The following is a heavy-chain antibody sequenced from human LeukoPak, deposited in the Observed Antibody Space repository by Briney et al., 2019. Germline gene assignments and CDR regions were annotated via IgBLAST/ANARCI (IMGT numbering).Heavy chain of an antibody. CDR3: ARLEVAYGDYVGAFDI. D-gene: IGHD4-17*01. CDR2: IYPGDSDT. V-gene: IGHV5-51*01. J-gene: IGHJ3*02. Sequence: GGALKISWKGSGYRFTSYWIGWVRPMPGKGLGWMGIIYPGDSDTRYSPSFQGPVTISADKSISTAYLQWSSLKASDTAMYYCARLEVAYGDYVGAFDIWGQGTMVTVSS. CDR1: GYRFTSYW.